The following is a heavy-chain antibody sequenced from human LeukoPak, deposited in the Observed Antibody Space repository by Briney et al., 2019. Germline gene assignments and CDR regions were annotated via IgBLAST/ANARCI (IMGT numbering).Heavy chain of an antibody. D-gene: IGHD3-22*01. CDR3: ASALPYYYDSSGSLDY. J-gene: IGHJ4*02. V-gene: IGHV4-30-2*01. CDR1: GGSISSGGYY. Sequence: SQTLSLTCTVSGGSISSGGYYWSWIRQPPGKGLEWIGYIYHSGSTYYNPSLKSRVTISVDRSKNQFSLKLSSVTAADTAVYYCASALPYYYDSSGSLDYWGQGTLVTVSS. CDR2: IYHSGST.